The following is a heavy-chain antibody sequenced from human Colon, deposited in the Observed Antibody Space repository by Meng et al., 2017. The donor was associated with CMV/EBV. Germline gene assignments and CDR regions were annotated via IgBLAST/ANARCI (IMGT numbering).Heavy chain of an antibody. D-gene: IGHD2-21*02. CDR1: GFTFSSYT. CDR2: ISGGNTYI. CDR3: ARTAIPLISAAELGS. V-gene: IGHV3-21*01. J-gene: IGHJ3*01. Sequence: GESLKISCAASGFTFSSYTMHWARQPPGKGLEWVSSISGGNTYIYYADSAKGRFTISRDNTKNSLYLQMTNVSAEDTAVYFCARTAIPLISAAELGSWGQGTKVTVSS.